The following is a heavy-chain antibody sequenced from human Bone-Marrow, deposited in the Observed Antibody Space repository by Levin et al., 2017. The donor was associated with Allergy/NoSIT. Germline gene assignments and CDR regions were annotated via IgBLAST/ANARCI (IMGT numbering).Heavy chain of an antibody. D-gene: IGHD2-21*01. J-gene: IGHJ4*02. Sequence: PGESLKISCAASGFTFSNSAMHWVRQAPGKGLEWVSVISSDGQKKYYADSVKGRFTISRDNSHNTLYLQMDNLRGEDTATYYCAITGDCGSADCFRAFDYWGQGALVSVSS. CDR3: AITGDCGSADCFRAFDY. CDR1: GFTFSNSA. V-gene: IGHV3-30*04. CDR2: ISSDGQKK.